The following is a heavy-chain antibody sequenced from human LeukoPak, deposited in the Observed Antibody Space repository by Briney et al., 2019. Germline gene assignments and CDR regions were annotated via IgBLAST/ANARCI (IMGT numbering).Heavy chain of an antibody. CDR2: ISSSGSTI. CDR3: ARTGRSGWYYSAFDI. CDR1: GFTFSDYY. V-gene: IGHV3-11*01. D-gene: IGHD6-19*01. J-gene: IGHJ3*02. Sequence: GGSLRLSCAASGFTFSDYYMSWIRQAPAKGLEWVSYISSSGSTIYYADSVKGRFTISRDNAKNSLYLQMNSLRAEDTAVYYCARTGRSGWYYSAFDIWGQGTMVTVSS.